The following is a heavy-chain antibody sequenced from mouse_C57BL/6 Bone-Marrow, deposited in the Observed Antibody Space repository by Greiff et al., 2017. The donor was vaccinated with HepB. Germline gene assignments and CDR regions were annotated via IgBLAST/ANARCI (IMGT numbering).Heavy chain of an antibody. CDR1: GYTFTSYW. CDR2: IYPSDSET. V-gene: IGHV1-61*01. CDR3: AREGYYGRENDY. J-gene: IGHJ2*01. Sequence: VQLQQSGAELVRPGSSVKLSCKASGYTFTSYWMDWVKQRPGQGLEWIGNIYPSDSETHYNQKFKDKATLTVDKSSSTAYMQLSSLTSEDSAVYYCAREGYYGRENDYWGQGTTLTVSS. D-gene: IGHD1-1*01.